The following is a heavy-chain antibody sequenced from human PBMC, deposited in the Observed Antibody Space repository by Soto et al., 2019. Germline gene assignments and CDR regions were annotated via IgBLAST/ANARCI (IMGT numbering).Heavy chain of an antibody. J-gene: IGHJ5*02. CDR1: GGSISSSSYY. V-gene: IGHV4-39*01. CDR3: ARFPIFYSSSYNWFDP. Sequence: SETLSLTCTVSGGSISSSSYYWGWIRQPPGKGLEWIGSIYYSGSTYYNPSLKSRVTISVDTSKNQFSLKLSSVTAADTAVYYCARFPIFYSSSYNWFDPWAQGTLVTVS. CDR2: IYYSGST. D-gene: IGHD6-13*01.